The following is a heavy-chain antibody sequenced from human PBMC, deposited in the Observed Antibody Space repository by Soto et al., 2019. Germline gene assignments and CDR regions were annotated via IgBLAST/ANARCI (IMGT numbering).Heavy chain of an antibody. CDR3: AKGDNLGPKTGYAFDP. CDR1: GDSVSSNTAS. CDR2: TYFRSKWYN. Sequence: SQTLSLTCAIPGDSVSSNTASWNWIRQSPSRGFEWLGRTYFRSKWYNDYAVSVKSRIIINPDTSNNQFSLQLNSVTPEDTAVYFCAKGDNLGPKTGYAFDPWGQGIMVTVSS. D-gene: IGHD5-12*01. J-gene: IGHJ5*02. V-gene: IGHV6-1*01.